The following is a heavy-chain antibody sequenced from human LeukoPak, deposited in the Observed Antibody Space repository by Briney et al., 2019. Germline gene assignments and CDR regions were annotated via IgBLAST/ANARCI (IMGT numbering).Heavy chain of an antibody. Sequence: PSETLSLTCAVSGYSISSAYYWGWIRQPPGKGLEWIGSIYHSGSTYYSPSPKSRVTISVDPSKNQFSLKLSSVTAADTAVYYCARYMVRGVKGLDYWGQGTLVTVSS. CDR3: ARYMVRGVKGLDY. CDR2: IYHSGST. J-gene: IGHJ4*02. CDR1: GYSISSAYY. D-gene: IGHD3-10*01. V-gene: IGHV4-38-2*01.